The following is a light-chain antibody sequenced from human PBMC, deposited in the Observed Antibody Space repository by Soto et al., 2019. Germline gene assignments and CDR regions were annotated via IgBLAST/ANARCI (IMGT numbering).Light chain of an antibody. Sequence: EIVLTQSPGTLSLSPGERATLSCRASQSVRTTYLAWYQQKPGHSPRLLIYDAYRRATGIPDRFSGSATGADFTLTNSRVEPEDSAVYYCQQYGPSPTYTFVQGTNLEIK. V-gene: IGKV3-20*01. CDR1: QSVRTTY. J-gene: IGKJ2*01. CDR3: QQYGPSPTYT. CDR2: DAY.